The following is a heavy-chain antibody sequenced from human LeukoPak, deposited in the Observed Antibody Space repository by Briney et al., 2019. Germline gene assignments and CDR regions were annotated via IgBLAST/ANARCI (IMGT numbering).Heavy chain of an antibody. Sequence: SETLSLTCTVSGGSISSGGYYWSWIRQPPGKGLEWIGYIYHSGSTYYNPSLKSRVTISVDRSKNQFSLKLSSVTAADTAVYYCARAQRYSSSWYYFDYWGQGTLVTVSS. J-gene: IGHJ4*02. V-gene: IGHV4-30-2*01. CDR3: ARAQRYSSSWYYFDY. CDR2: IYHSGST. CDR1: GGSISSGGYY. D-gene: IGHD6-13*01.